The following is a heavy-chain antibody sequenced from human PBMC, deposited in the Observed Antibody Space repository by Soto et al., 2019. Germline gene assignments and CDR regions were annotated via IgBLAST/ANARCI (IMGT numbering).Heavy chain of an antibody. Sequence: QVQLVQSGGEVKKPGASVKVSCEASGYTFINHGISWVRQAPGQGLEWMGWVSGSNGNTKYAQKFQGRVTMTTETSTSTAHMELRNLRSDDTAVYFCARDFYPLAYYFDPWGQGTLVTVSS. V-gene: IGHV1-18*04. CDR2: VSGSNGNT. J-gene: IGHJ4*02. CDR1: GYTFINHG. CDR3: ARDFYPLAYYFDP.